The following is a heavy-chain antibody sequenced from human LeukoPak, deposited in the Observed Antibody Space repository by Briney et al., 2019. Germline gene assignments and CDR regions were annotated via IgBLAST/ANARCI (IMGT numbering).Heavy chain of an antibody. CDR2: IYYSGST. CDR1: GGSISSSSYY. V-gene: IGHV4-39*07. CDR3: ARVGIAAAGVSWFDP. Sequence: SETLSLTCTVSGGSISSSSYYWGWIRQPPGKGLEWIGSIYYSGSTHYNPSLKSRVTISVDTSKNQFSLKLSSVTAADTAVYYCARVGIAAAGVSWFDPWGQGTLVTVSS. D-gene: IGHD6-13*01. J-gene: IGHJ5*02.